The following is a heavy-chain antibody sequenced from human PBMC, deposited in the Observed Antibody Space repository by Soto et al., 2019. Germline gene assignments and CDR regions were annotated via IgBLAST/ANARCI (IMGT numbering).Heavy chain of an antibody. CDR2: ISWKSDI. CDR1: GFTFDDNA. D-gene: IGHD3-16*01. J-gene: IGHJ4*02. V-gene: IGHV3-9*01. CDR3: AISQDRGGRTTFIY. Sequence: PGGSLRLSCAVSGFTFDDNAMHWVRQAPEKGLERVSGISWKSDIGYADSVKGRFTISRDNAENSLYLQMNSLRAEDTALYYCAISQDRGGRTTFIYWGQGTQVTVSS.